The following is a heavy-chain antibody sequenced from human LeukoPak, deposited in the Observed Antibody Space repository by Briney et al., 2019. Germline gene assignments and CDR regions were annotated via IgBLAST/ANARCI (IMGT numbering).Heavy chain of an antibody. CDR2: IYYSGRT. CDR1: GGSISSYY. J-gene: IGHJ4*02. CDR3: ARRFNGDNYDY. V-gene: IGHV4-59*08. Sequence: SETLSLTCTVSGGSISSYYWSWIPQPPGKGLEWIGYIYYSGRTNYNPSLKSRVTISVDTFKHQFSLKLSSVTAADTAVYYCARRFNGDNYDYWGQGTLVTVSS. D-gene: IGHD4-17*01.